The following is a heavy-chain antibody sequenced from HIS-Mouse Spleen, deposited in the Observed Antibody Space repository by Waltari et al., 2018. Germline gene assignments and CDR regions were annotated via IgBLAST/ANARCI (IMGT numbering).Heavy chain of an antibody. CDR3: AREIPYSSSWYDWYFDL. CDR1: GGSISSRCYY. J-gene: IGHJ2*01. Sequence: QLQLQESGPGLVKPSETLSLTCPVSGGSISSRCYYWGWIRQPPGKGLEWIGSIYYSGSTYYNPSLKSRVTISVDTSKNQFSLKLSSVTAADTAVYYCAREIPYSSSWYDWYFDLWGRGTLVTVSS. CDR2: IYYSGST. D-gene: IGHD6-13*01. V-gene: IGHV4-39*07.